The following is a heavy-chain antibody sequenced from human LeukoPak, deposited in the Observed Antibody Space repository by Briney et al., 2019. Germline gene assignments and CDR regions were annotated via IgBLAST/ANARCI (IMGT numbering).Heavy chain of an antibody. CDR2: IYYSGST. CDR3: ARGVLGDYPDY. D-gene: IGHD5/OR15-5a*01. V-gene: IGHV4-59*12. CDR1: GGSISSYY. J-gene: IGHJ4*02. Sequence: ASETLSLTCTVSGGSISSYYWSWIRQPPGKGLEWIGYIYYSGSTNYNPSLKSRVTISVDTSKNQFSLKLSSVTAADTAVYYCARGVLGDYPDYWGQGTLVTVSS.